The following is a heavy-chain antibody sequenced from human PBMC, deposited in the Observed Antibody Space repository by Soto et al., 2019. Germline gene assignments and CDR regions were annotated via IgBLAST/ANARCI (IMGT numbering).Heavy chain of an antibody. J-gene: IGHJ6*03. CDR3: ARDRPYSSSWYAEGGPYYYYYMDV. D-gene: IGHD6-13*01. Sequence: ASVKVSCKASGGTFSSYTISWVRQAPGQGLEWMGRIIPILGIANYAQKFQGRVTITADKSTSTAYMELSSLRSEDTAVYYCARDRPYSSSWYAEGGPYYYYYMDVWGKGTTVTVSS. CDR2: IIPILGIA. V-gene: IGHV1-69*04. CDR1: GGTFSSYT.